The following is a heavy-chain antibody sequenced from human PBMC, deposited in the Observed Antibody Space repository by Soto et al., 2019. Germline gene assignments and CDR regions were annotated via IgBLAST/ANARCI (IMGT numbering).Heavy chain of an antibody. D-gene: IGHD6-13*01. V-gene: IGHV3-23*01. CDR2: ISGSGDST. Sequence: EVQLLESGGGLVQPGGSLRLSCAASGFTFSSYAMSWVRQAPGKGLEWVSVISGSGDSTYYADSVRGRFTISRDNSKNTLYLQMNSLRAEDTAVYYCANDRDGGAAGPTKFYGMDVWGQGTTVTVSS. CDR1: GFTFSSYA. J-gene: IGHJ6*02. CDR3: ANDRDGGAAGPTKFYGMDV.